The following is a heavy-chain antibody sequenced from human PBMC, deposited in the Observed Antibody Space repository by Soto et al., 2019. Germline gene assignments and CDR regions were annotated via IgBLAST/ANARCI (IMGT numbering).Heavy chain of an antibody. V-gene: IGHV3-48*03. CDR3: ASLKEYSSSSPNY. CDR2: ISSSGSTI. CDR1: GFTFSSYE. Sequence: GGSLRLSCAASGFTFSSYEMNWVRQAPGKGLEWVSYISSSGSTIYYADSVKGRFTISRDNAKNSLYLQMNSLRAEDTAVYYCASLKEYSSSSPNYLGQGTLVTVSS. D-gene: IGHD6-6*01. J-gene: IGHJ4*02.